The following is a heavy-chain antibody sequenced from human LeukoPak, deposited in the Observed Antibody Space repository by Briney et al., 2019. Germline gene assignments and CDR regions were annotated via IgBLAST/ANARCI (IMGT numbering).Heavy chain of an antibody. V-gene: IGHV1-18*01. CDR1: GYTITSYG. CDR3: ARGGPAARLITFGGVTDY. CDR2: INAYNGDT. Sequence: ASVKVSCKASGYTITSYGISWVRQAPGQGLEWMGWINAYNGDTNYAQKFQGRVTMTTDTSTSTAYMELRSLRSDDTAVYYCARGGPAARLITFGGVTDYWGQGTLVTVSS. J-gene: IGHJ4*02. D-gene: IGHD3-16*01.